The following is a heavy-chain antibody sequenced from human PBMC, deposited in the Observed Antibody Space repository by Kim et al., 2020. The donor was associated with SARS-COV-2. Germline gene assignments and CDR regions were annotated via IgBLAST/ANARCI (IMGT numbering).Heavy chain of an antibody. J-gene: IGHJ6*02. D-gene: IGHD1-26*01. CDR2: ISGSGDTT. CDR1: GFMFSSHA. V-gene: IGHV3-23*01. Sequence: GGSLRLSCAASGFMFSSHAMTWVRQAPGKGLERVSIISGSGDTTYYADFVKGRFTISRDNSKNTLYLQMNSLRAEDTALYFCAKDQSGDYYYYSGMDVWGQGPTVTVSS. CDR3: AKDQSGDYYYYSGMDV.